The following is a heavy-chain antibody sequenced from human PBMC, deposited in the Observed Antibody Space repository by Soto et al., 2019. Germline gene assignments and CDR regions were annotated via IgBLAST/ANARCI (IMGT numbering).Heavy chain of an antibody. V-gene: IGHV4-30-2*01. CDR1: GGSISSGGYS. CDR3: ARGGTTVTTGGFDY. Sequence: PSETLSLTCAVSGGSISSGGYSWSWIRQPPGKGLEWIGYIYHSGITYYNPSLKSRVTISVDRSKNQFSLKLSSVTAADTAVYYCARGGTTVTTGGFDYWGQGTLVTVSS. D-gene: IGHD4-17*01. CDR2: IYHSGIT. J-gene: IGHJ4*02.